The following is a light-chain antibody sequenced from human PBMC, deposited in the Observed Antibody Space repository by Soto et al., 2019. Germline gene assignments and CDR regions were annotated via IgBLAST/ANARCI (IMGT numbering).Light chain of an antibody. V-gene: IGKV1-5*03. CDR3: QQYTSYPWT. Sequence: DIQMTQSPSTLSGSVGDRVTITCRASQTISSWLAWYQQKPGKAPKLLIYKASRLESGGPSRISGSGSGTEFTLTIRSLQPDDFATYYCQQYTSYPWTFGQGTKVNIK. CDR2: KAS. CDR1: QTISSW. J-gene: IGKJ1*01.